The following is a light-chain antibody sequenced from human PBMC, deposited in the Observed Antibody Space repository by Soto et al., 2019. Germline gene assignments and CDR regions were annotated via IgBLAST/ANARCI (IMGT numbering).Light chain of an antibody. V-gene: IGLV2-14*01. CDR3: SSYTSTSPPFL. CDR1: SSDIGDYNF. CDR2: GVS. Sequence: QSALTQPASVSGSPAQSITISCTGSSSDIGDYNFVSWYQQHPGKAPKLMIYGVSLRPSGVSDRFSGSKYGNTASLTISGLQAEDEADYYCSSYTSTSPPFLFGNGTKRTVL. J-gene: IGLJ1*01.